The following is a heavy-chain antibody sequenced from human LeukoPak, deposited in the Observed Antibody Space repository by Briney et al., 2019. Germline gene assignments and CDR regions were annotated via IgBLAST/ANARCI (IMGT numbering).Heavy chain of an antibody. CDR3: ANDLRGYYGSGSPSGLDY. Sequence: GGSLRLSRAASGFTFSSYAMSWVRQAPGKGLEWVSAISGSGGSTYYADSVKGRFTITRDNSKNTLYLQMNSLRAEDTAVYYCANDLRGYYGSGSPSGLDYWGQGTLVTVSS. J-gene: IGHJ4*02. D-gene: IGHD3-10*01. CDR1: GFTFSSYA. V-gene: IGHV3-23*01. CDR2: ISGSGGST.